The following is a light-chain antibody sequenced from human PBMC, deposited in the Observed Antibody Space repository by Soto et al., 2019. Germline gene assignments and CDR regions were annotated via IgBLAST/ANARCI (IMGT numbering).Light chain of an antibody. V-gene: IGLV2-11*01. CDR2: DVS. CDR1: SSDVGGYNY. J-gene: IGLJ1*01. CDR3: CSYEGLYTYV. Sequence: QSVLTQPRSVSGSPGQSVTVSCTGTSSDVGGYNYVSWYQQHPDKAPKCIIYDVSKRPSGVPDRFSGSKSGNTASLTISGLQDEDEAAHSCCSYEGLYTYVFGTGTKVTV.